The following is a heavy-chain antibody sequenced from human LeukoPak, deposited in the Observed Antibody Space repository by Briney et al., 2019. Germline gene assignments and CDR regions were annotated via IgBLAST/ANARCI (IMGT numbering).Heavy chain of an antibody. Sequence: PGRSLRLSCAASGFTFTNYALSWVRQAPGKGLEWVSVISGSDASTNYADSVKGRFTISRDNSKNTLYLQMDSLRAEDTAVYYCARDRDYSSGWLSDAFDVWGQGTMVTVSS. CDR2: ISGSDAST. CDR1: GFTFTNYA. J-gene: IGHJ3*01. CDR3: ARDRDYSSGWLSDAFDV. V-gene: IGHV3-23*01. D-gene: IGHD6-19*01.